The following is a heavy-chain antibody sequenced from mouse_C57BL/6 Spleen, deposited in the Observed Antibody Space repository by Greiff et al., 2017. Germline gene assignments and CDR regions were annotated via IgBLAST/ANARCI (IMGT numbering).Heavy chain of an antibody. CDR3: ARNPIDYGREGVFDD. D-gene: IGHD1-1*01. Sequence: QVQLQQPGTELVKPGASVKLSCKASGYPFTSYWMHWVKQRPGHGLEWMGNLNPSNGGTNSNEKFKSKATLTVDKSSSTAYMQLSSLTSEDSAVYYCARNPIDYGREGVFDDWGQGTTLTVSS. CDR1: GYPFTSYW. CDR2: LNPSNGGT. V-gene: IGHV1-53*01. J-gene: IGHJ2*01.